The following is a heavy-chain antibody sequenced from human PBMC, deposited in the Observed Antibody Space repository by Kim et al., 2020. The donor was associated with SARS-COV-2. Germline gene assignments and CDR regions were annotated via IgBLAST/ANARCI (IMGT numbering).Heavy chain of an antibody. CDR2: INHSGST. V-gene: IGHV4-34*01. D-gene: IGHD2-2*01. Sequence: SENLSLTCAVYGGSFSGYYWSWIRQPPGKGLEWIGEINHSGSTNYNPSLKSRVTISVDTSKNQFSLKLSSVTAADTTVYYCARRPGNIRYQLLPYYFDYWGQGTLVTVSS. CDR3: ARRPGNIRYQLLPYYFDY. CDR1: GGSFSGYY. J-gene: IGHJ4*02.